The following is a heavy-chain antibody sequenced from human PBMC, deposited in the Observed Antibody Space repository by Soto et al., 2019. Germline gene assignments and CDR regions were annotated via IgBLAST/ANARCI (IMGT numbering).Heavy chain of an antibody. CDR3: AREPATAKPEGVDF. V-gene: IGHV1-2*02. J-gene: IGHJ4*02. CDR1: GYTFSDYY. Sequence: SVKVSCKSSGYTFSDYYIHWVRQSPGQGLEWMGWINPNSGGTKYAPKFQGGVTMTRDTSITTAYMELSRLRSGDTAVYYCAREPATAKPEGVDFWGQGTLVTVSS. CDR2: INPNSGGT. D-gene: IGHD1-1*01.